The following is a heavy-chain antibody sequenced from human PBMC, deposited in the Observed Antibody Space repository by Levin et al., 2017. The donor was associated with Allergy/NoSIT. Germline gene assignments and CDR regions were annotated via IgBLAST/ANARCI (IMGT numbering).Heavy chain of an antibody. CDR3: ARADYVWGSYRYTGPTGPVFDY. D-gene: IGHD3-16*02. J-gene: IGHJ4*02. V-gene: IGHV4-34*01. Sequence: SETLSLTCAVYGGSFSGYYWSWIRQPPGKGLEWIGEINHSGSTNYNPSLKSRVTISVDTSKNQFSLKLSSVTAADTAVYYCARADYVWGSYRYTGPTGPVFDYWGQGTLVTVSS. CDR1: GGSFSGYY. CDR2: INHSGST.